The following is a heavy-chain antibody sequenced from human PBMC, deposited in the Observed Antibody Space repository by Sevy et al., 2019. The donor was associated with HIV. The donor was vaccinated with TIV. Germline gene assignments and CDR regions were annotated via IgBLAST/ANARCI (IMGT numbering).Heavy chain of an antibody. D-gene: IGHD3-3*01. CDR1: GFTFSSYA. Sequence: GGSLRLSCAASGFTFSSYAMHWVRQAPGKGLEWVAFIRYDGSNKYYADSVKGRFTISRDNSKNTLYLQMNSLRAEDTAVYYCAKSYTIFGVVISYYYYGMDVWGQGTTVTVSS. V-gene: IGHV3-30*02. CDR3: AKSYTIFGVVISYYYYGMDV. J-gene: IGHJ6*02. CDR2: IRYDGSNK.